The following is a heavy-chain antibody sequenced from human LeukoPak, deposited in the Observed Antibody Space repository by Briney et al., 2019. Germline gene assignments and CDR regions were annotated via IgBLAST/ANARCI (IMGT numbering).Heavy chain of an antibody. D-gene: IGHD3-16*01. V-gene: IGHV3-9*01. Sequence: GGSLRLSCAASGFTFDVYAMHWVRQAPGKGLEWASSINWNSGTIGYADSVKGRFTISRDNAKNSLYLQMNSLRAEDTALYYCAKEDRRGRHFDYWGQGTLVTVSS. CDR3: AKEDRRGRHFDY. CDR2: INWNSGTI. J-gene: IGHJ4*02. CDR1: GFTFDVYA.